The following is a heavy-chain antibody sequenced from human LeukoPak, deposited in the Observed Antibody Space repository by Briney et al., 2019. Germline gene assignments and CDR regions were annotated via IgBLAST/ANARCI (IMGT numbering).Heavy chain of an antibody. CDR2: INPNSGGT. Sequence: ASVKVSCKASGYTFTGYYMHWVRQAPGQGLEWMGWINPNSGGTNYAQKFQGRVTMTRDTSISTAYMELSSLRAEDTAVYYCARTGYNYGTPLNYWGQGTLVTVSS. CDR1: GYTFTGYY. CDR3: ARTGYNYGTPLNY. J-gene: IGHJ4*02. V-gene: IGHV1-2*02. D-gene: IGHD5-18*01.